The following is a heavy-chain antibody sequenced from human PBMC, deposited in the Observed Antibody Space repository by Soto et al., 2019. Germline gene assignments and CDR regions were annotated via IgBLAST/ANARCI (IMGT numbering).Heavy chain of an antibody. J-gene: IGHJ6*02. D-gene: IGHD2-2*01. V-gene: IGHV4-31*03. Sequence: QVQLQESGPGLVKPSQTLSLTCTVSGGSISSGGYYWSCIRQHPGKGLEWIGYIYYSGSTYYNPSLKSRVTISVDTSKNQFSLKLSSVTAADTAVYYCAGGYCSSTSCPHYYGMDVWGQGTKVTVSS. CDR1: GGSISSGGYY. CDR3: AGGYCSSTSCPHYYGMDV. CDR2: IYYSGST.